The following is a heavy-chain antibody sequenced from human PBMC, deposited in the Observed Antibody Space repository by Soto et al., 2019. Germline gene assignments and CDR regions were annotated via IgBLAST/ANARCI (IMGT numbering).Heavy chain of an antibody. V-gene: IGHV4-59*01. D-gene: IGHD2-2*02. Sequence: SETLSLTCGVSGASISSYYWSWIRQPPGKGLEWIAYIHYSGTTTYNPSLKSRVTMSVDSSKNQFSLKVSSVTAADTAVYFCARGPYTNSGWFDPWGQGTLVTVSS. J-gene: IGHJ5*02. CDR2: IHYSGTT. CDR1: GASISSYY. CDR3: ARGPYTNSGWFDP.